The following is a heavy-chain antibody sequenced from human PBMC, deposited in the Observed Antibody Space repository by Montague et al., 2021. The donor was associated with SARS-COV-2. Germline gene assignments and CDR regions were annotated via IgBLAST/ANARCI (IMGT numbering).Heavy chain of an antibody. CDR3: ARISYDILTGYYYGMDV. Sequence: PALVKPAQTLTLTCTFSGFSLSTSGMCVSWIRQPPGKALEWLVLIDWDDDKYYSTSLKTRLTISKDTSKNQVVLTMTNMDPVDTATYYCARISYDILTGYYYGMDVWGQGTTVTVSS. J-gene: IGHJ6*02. V-gene: IGHV2-70*01. CDR2: IDWDDDK. D-gene: IGHD3-9*01. CDR1: GFSLSTSGMC.